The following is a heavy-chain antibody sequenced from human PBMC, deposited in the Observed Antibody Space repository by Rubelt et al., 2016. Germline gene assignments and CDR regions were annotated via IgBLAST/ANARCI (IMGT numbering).Heavy chain of an antibody. J-gene: IGHJ4*02. D-gene: IGHD3-10*01. Sequence: QVQLVQSGAEVKKPGSSVKVSCKASGGTFSSYAISWVRQAPGQGLEWMGGIIPIFGTANYAQQFQGRVTITTDESTSTAYIARSSLRSEDTAVYYCAREVDGSIDYWGQGTLVTVSS. CDR1: GGTFSSYA. V-gene: IGHV1-69*01. CDR3: AREVDGSIDY. CDR2: IIPIFGTA.